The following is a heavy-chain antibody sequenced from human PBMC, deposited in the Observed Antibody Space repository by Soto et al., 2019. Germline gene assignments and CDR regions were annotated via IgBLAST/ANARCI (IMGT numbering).Heavy chain of an antibody. D-gene: IGHD3-16*01. V-gene: IGHV1-69*06. Sequence: QVQLVQSGAEMRTPGSSLRVSCKASGGTFSDFAFSWVRQAPGHALEWMGGIVPRFGSPNYAQKFGGRVTISAETFTSTVYMEVSSLRFDDTAVYFCARDRIQLRLGKYSFNGMDVWGQGTTITVSS. CDR2: IVPRFGSP. CDR1: GGTFSDFA. J-gene: IGHJ6*02. CDR3: ARDRIQLRLGKYSFNGMDV.